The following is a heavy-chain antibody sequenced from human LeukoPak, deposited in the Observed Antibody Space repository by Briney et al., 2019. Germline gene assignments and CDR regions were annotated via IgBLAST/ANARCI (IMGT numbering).Heavy chain of an antibody. CDR3: ATGGKFDFWSGYHIDN. V-gene: IGHV3-30*04. CDR1: GFTFSSNA. CDR2: ISYDGSNE. J-gene: IGHJ4*02. Sequence: GRSLRLSCEVSGFTFSSNAMHWVRQAPGKGLEWVAVISYDGSNEKVADSVKGRFTVSRDNSKHTLYLHMNSLRSDDTAMYYCATGGKFDFWSGYHIDNWGQGTLATVSS. D-gene: IGHD3-3*01.